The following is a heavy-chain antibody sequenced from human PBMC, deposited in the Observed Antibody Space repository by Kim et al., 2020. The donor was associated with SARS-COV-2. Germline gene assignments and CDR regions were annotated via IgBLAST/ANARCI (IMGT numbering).Heavy chain of an antibody. V-gene: IGHV3-23*01. CDR1: GFTFSSRA. CDR2: VNNGGNA. Sequence: SGFTFSSRAMSWVRQAPGKGPEWVASVNNGGNAYYADSVRGRFTVSRDITKDTLYLQMNSLRVEDSALYYCAKDHPSSGWPTFDSRGQGTLAT. CDR3: AKDHPSSGWPTFDS. J-gene: IGHJ4*02. D-gene: IGHD6-19*01.